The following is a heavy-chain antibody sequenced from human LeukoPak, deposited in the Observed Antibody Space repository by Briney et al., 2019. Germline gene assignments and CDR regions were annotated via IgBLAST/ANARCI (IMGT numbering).Heavy chain of an antibody. V-gene: IGHV3-48*01. CDR3: ARDPNIAVADTLDY. Sequence: GGSLRLSCAASGFTFGNYNFIWVRQAPGKGPEWVSYISSSSSAIHYADSVRGRFTISRDNAKNSLYLQMNSLRAEDTAVYYCARDPNIAVADTLDYWGQGTLVTVSS. D-gene: IGHD6-19*01. CDR2: ISSSSSAI. J-gene: IGHJ4*02. CDR1: GFTFGNYN.